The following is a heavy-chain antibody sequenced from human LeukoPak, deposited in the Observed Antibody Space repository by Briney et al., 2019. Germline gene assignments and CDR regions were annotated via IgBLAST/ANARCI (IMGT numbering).Heavy chain of an antibody. J-gene: IGHJ4*02. Sequence: GGSLRLSCAASGFTLRSNWMSWVRQAPGKGLEWVANIKQDGSHKNCADSVKGRFTISRDNAKNSLYLQMNSLRAEDTAVYYCARETPDSSGWDWGQGTLVTVSS. CDR2: IKQDGSHK. CDR1: GFTLRSNW. V-gene: IGHV3-7*03. D-gene: IGHD6-19*01. CDR3: ARETPDSSGWD.